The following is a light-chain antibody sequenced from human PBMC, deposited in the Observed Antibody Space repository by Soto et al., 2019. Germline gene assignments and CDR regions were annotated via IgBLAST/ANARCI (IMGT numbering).Light chain of an antibody. V-gene: IGLV2-14*03. CDR1: SSDVGTHNF. CDR2: DVS. J-gene: IGLJ1*01. CDR3: SSFTTTNTYV. Sequence: QSALTQPASVSGSPGQSIAMSCTGTSSDVGTHNFVSWYQQHPGKAPKLIIYDVSNRPSGVSDRLFGSKSGNTASLTISGLQAEDEADYYCSSFTTTNTYVFGTGTKATVL.